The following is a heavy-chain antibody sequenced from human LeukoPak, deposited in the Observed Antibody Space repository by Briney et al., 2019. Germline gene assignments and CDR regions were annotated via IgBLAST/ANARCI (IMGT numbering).Heavy chain of an antibody. Sequence: ASVEVSCKASGYTFTSYGISWVRQAPGQGLEWMGWVSGYNGNTNYAQKFQGRVTMTTDTSTSTSYMELRSLRYDDTAVYYCARDSYYYDSSGYYQYYFDYWGQGTLVTVSS. CDR1: GYTFTSYG. J-gene: IGHJ4*02. D-gene: IGHD3-22*01. CDR3: ARDSYYYDSSGYYQYYFDY. CDR2: VSGYNGNT. V-gene: IGHV1-18*01.